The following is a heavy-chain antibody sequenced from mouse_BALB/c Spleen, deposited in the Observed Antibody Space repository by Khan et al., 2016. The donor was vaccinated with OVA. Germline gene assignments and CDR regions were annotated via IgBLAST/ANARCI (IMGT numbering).Heavy chain of an antibody. V-gene: IGHV3-8*02. Sequence: EVQLQESGPSLVKPSQTLSLTCSVTGDSITSGYWNWIRKFPGHKLEYMGYIIYTGYTYYNPSLKSRISITRHTSKNQYYLKLSSVTDEDTATYYCARSTDRYAFVYWGQGTLVTVSA. CDR2: IIYTGYT. CDR1: GDSITSGY. J-gene: IGHJ3*01. CDR3: ARSTDRYAFVY.